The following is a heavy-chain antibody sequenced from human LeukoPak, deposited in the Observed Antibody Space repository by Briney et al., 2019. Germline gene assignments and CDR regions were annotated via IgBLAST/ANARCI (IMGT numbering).Heavy chain of an antibody. Sequence: SETLSLTCAVYGGSFSGYYWSWIRQPAGKGLEWIGRIYTSGSTNYNPSLKSRVTMSVDTSKNQFSLKLSSVTAADTAVYYCARGGSSPGGAFDIWGQGTMVTVSS. CDR2: IYTSGST. J-gene: IGHJ3*02. D-gene: IGHD6-25*01. CDR3: ARGGSSPGGAFDI. V-gene: IGHV4-59*10. CDR1: GGSFSGYY.